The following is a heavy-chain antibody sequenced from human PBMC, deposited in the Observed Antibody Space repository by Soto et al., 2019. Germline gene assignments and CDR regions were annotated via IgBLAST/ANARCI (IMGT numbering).Heavy chain of an antibody. J-gene: IGHJ5*02. CDR2: IYYSGST. V-gene: IGHV4-61*05. CDR1: GGSISSSSYY. D-gene: IGHD5-18*01. CDR3: ARHEYSYGNVIWFDP. Sequence: SETLSLTCTFSGGSISSSSYYWSWIRQPPGKGLEWIGYIYYSGSTNYNPSLKSRVTISVDTSKNQFSLKLSSVTAADTAVYYCARHEYSYGNVIWFDPWGQGTLVTVSS.